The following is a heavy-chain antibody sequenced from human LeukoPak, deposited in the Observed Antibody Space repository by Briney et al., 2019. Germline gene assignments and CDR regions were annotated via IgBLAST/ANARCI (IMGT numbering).Heavy chain of an antibody. CDR3: ARVRVPYYYGMDV. Sequence: GGSLRLSCAASGFTFSSYGMHWVRQAPGKELEWVAVIWYDGSNKYYADSVKGRFTISRDNSKNTLYLQMNSLRAEDTAVYYCARVRVPYYYGMDVWGQGTTVTVSS. V-gene: IGHV3-33*01. CDR1: GFTFSSYG. D-gene: IGHD3-3*01. J-gene: IGHJ6*02. CDR2: IWYDGSNK.